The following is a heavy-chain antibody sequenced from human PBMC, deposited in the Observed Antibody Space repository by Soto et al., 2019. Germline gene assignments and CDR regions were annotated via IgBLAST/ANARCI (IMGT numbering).Heavy chain of an antibody. V-gene: IGHV4-59*01. D-gene: IGHD1-26*01. Sequence: SETLSLTCTVSGGSISSYYWSWIRQPPGKGLEWIGYISYSGSTNYNPSLKSRVSISVDTSKNQFSLRLTSVIAADTAVYYCARDMPYGAGSLAGFDYWGRGIRVTVSS. CDR3: ARDMPYGAGSLAGFDY. CDR2: ISYSGST. CDR1: GGSISSYY. J-gene: IGHJ4*02.